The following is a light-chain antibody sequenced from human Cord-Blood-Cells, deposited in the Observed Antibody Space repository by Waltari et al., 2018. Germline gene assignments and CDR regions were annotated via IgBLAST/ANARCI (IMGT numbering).Light chain of an antibody. CDR3: QQRSNWPLT. CDR2: DAS. CDR1: QSVSSY. J-gene: IGKJ1*01. Sequence: EIVLTQSPATLSLSPGERATLSCRASQSVSSYLAWYQQKPGQAPRLLIYDASNRATGIPARFSGSGSGTDFTLTISSLEPEDFAVYYCQQRSNWPLTFGQGPTV. V-gene: IGKV3-11*01.